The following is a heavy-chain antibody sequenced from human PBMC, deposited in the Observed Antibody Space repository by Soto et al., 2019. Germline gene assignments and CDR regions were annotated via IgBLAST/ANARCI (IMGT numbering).Heavy chain of an antibody. CDR1: GFTFTSYS. V-gene: IGHV3-21*02. CDR2: ISGSTNYI. CDR3: ARDDADYYRSGRHIRAAFDM. J-gene: IGHJ3*02. Sequence: EVELVESGGGLVNPGGSLRLSCVASGFTFTSYSMNWVRQAPGKGLEWVSSISGSTNYIYYADSVKGRFTISRDNAKNSLFLQMNSLRADDTAVYYCARDDADYYRSGRHIRAAFDMWGQGTMVTVSS. D-gene: IGHD3-10*01.